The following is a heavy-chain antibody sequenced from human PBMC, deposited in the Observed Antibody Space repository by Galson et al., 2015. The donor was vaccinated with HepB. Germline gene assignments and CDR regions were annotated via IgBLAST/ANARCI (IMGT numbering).Heavy chain of an antibody. V-gene: IGHV3-21*01. D-gene: IGHD5-12*01. CDR1: GFTFSSYS. CDR2: ISSSSSYI. J-gene: IGHJ6*02. Sequence: SLRLSCAASGFTFSSYSMNWVRQAPGKGLEWVSSISSSSSYIYYADSVKGRLTISRDNAKNSLYLQMNSLRAEDTAVYYCARDLPPVGSGGYEYYYYYGMDVWGQGTTVTVSS. CDR3: ARDLPPVGSGGYEYYYYYGMDV.